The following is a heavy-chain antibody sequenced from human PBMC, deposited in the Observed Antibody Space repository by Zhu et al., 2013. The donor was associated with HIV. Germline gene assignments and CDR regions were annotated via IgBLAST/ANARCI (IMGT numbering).Heavy chain of an antibody. D-gene: IGHD1-26*01. J-gene: IGHJ4*02. CDR3: ARVWGGDS. CDR1: GYTFTSYY. CDR2: IDPDSGAT. Sequence: QVQLVQSGAEVKKPGASVNVSCMTSGYTFTSYYIHWVRQAPGQGLEWMGRIDPDSGATIYAQTFQGRVTLTRDTSIRTAYMELSRLKSDDTAVYYCARVWGGDSWGQGNPGRRLL. V-gene: IGHV1-2*02.